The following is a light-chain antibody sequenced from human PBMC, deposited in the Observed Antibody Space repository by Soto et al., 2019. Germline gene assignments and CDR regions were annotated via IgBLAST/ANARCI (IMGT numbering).Light chain of an antibody. CDR3: QRYGSSPVT. CDR1: QSVPSNY. CDR2: AAS. V-gene: IGKV3-20*01. J-gene: IGKJ4*02. Sequence: EIVLTQSPSTLSLSPGERATLSFRASQSVPSNYVAWYQQNPDQAPSLLFYAASNTATGIPEKFSGRGCAAVFPPTISRLQDDFFVVYCCQRYGSSPVTFGGGTKVDIK.